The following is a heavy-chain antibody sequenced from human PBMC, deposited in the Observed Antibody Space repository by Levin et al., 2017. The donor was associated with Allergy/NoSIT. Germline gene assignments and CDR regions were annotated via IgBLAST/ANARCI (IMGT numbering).Heavy chain of an antibody. CDR2: ISSSGTTI. J-gene: IGHJ3*02. V-gene: IGHV3-48*03. CDR3: GRGGYCSGGTCYWLNAFDI. Sequence: GGSLRLSCEASGFTFSSHEMNWVRQAPGKGLEWVSYISSSGTTIYYADSVKGRFTISRDNARNSLYLQMNSLRAEDTAVYYCGRGGYCSGGTCYWLNAFDIWGQGTMVTVSS. CDR1: GFTFSSHE. D-gene: IGHD2-15*01.